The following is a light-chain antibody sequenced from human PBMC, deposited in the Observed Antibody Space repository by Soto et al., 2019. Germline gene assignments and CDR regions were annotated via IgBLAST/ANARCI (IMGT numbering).Light chain of an antibody. CDR2: GTS. J-gene: IGKJ3*01. CDR3: QAYGTYPIFT. V-gene: IGKV3-20*01. Sequence: EMVLTQSPDTLSVSPGDRAALSCRASQRIAGNFLAWYQQKSDQSPRLLIFGTSYRASGIPDRFSGSGSGTDFTLTISRVEPDDFAVYFCQAYGTYPIFTFGPGTKLDIK. CDR1: QRIAGNF.